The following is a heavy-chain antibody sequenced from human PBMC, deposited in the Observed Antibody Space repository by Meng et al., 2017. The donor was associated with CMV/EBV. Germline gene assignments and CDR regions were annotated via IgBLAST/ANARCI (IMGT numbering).Heavy chain of an antibody. CDR1: GFTFSSYD. CDR3: ARSPRGMVRGVIHGMDV. D-gene: IGHD3-10*01. J-gene: IGHJ6*02. V-gene: IGHV3-13*01. CDR2: IGTAGDT. Sequence: VGSLRLSCAASGFTFSSYDMHWVRQATGKGLEWVSAIGTAGDTYYPGSVKGRFTISRENAKNSLYLQMNSLRAGDTAVYYCARSPRGMVRGVIHGMDVWGQGTTVTVSS.